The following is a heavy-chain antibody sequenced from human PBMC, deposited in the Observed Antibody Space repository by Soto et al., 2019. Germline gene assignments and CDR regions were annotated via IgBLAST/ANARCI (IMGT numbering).Heavy chain of an antibody. Sequence: ASVKVSCKASGYTFSNYGVHWVRQGPGQRLEWMGWINAGNGKTKYSQNFQGRVTITSDTSASTAYMELSSLRSEDTAVYYCARDGAVAGNINSDYWGQGTLVTVSS. D-gene: IGHD6-19*01. V-gene: IGHV1-3*01. J-gene: IGHJ4*02. CDR1: GYTFSNYG. CDR2: INAGNGKT. CDR3: ARDGAVAGNINSDY.